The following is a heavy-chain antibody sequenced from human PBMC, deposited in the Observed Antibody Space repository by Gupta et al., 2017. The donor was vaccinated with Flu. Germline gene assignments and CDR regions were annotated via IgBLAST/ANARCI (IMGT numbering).Heavy chain of an antibody. CDR3: TRLGGFTVGYNWFHP. V-gene: IGHV4-34*01. Sequence: EWIGEIDHSGGTNYNPSLKSRVTMSVGTSKNQYSLNLYSVTAADTAIYYCTRLGGFTVGYNWFHPWGSGTMVTVSS. J-gene: IGHJ5*02. CDR2: IDHSGGT. D-gene: IGHD1-26*01.